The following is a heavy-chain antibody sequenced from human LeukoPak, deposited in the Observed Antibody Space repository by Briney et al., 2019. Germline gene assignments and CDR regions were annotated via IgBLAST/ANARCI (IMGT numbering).Heavy chain of an antibody. CDR1: GGSISSYY. J-gene: IGHJ4*02. CDR3: ARGWGSFRGRFDS. V-gene: IGHV4-4*08. Sequence: SETLSLTCNLSGGSISSYYWSWIRRTPGRGLEWIGYIFASGTTNYNPSPKSRVTMSLDTSRNVFSLNLSSALPADTAVYFCARGWGSFRGRFDSWGQGILVTVSS. CDR2: IFASGTT. D-gene: IGHD3-16*02.